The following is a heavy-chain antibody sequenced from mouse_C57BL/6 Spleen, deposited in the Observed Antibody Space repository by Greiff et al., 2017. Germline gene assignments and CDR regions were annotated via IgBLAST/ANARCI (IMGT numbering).Heavy chain of an antibody. CDR1: GYTFTSYW. J-gene: IGHJ2*01. Sequence: VQLQQPGAELVRPGSSVKLSCKASGYTFTSYWMHWVKQRPIQGLEWIGNIDPSDSDTHYNQKFKDKATLTVDKSSSTAYMQLSSLTSEDSAVYYCARSGYDPFFDYWGQGTTLTVSS. CDR2: IDPSDSDT. V-gene: IGHV1-52*01. CDR3: ARSGYDPFFDY. D-gene: IGHD2-14*01.